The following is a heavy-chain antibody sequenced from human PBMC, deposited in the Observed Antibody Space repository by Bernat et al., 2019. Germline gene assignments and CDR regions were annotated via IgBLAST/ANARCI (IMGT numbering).Heavy chain of an antibody. Sequence: VQLVESGGGLVQPGGSLRLSCAASGFTFSSYSMNWVRQAPGKGLEWIGEINHSGSTNYNPSLKSRVTISVDTSKNQFSLKLGSVTAADTAVYYCARTRSGRDYGGNSELDYWGQGTLVTVSS. CDR2: INHSGST. V-gene: IGHV4-34*01. D-gene: IGHD4-23*01. CDR1: GFTFSSYS. CDR3: ARTRSGRDYGGNSELDY. J-gene: IGHJ4*02.